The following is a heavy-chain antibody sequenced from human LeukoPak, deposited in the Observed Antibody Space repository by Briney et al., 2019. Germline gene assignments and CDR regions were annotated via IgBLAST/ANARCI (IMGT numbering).Heavy chain of an antibody. V-gene: IGHV3-7*01. CDR2: IPDDGSET. CDR3: ARGWAAIPD. J-gene: IGHJ1*01. CDR1: GFNFSIHW. D-gene: IGHD2-15*01. Sequence: GGSLRLSCAAPGFNFSIHWMTWVRQAPGKGLEWVANIPDDGSETNYVDSVKGRFIISRDNAKNLLSLQMSSLREEDTALYYCARGWAAIPDWGQGTLVTVSS.